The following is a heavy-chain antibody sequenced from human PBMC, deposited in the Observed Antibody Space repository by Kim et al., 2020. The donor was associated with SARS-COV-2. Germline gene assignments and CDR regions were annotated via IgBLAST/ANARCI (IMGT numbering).Heavy chain of an antibody. CDR1: GGSFSGYY. V-gene: IGHV4-34*01. J-gene: IGHJ4*02. CDR3: ARGNWGFDY. Sequence: SETLSLTCAVYGGSFSGYYWSWIRQPPGKGLEWIGEINHSGSTNYNPSLKSRVTISVDTSKNQFSLKLSSVTAADTAVYYCARGNWGFDYWGQGTLVTVSS. D-gene: IGHD3-16*01. CDR2: INHSGST.